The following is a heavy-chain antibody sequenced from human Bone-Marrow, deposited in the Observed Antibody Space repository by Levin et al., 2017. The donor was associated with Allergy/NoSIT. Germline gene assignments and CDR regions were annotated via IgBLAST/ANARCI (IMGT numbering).Heavy chain of an antibody. V-gene: IGHV3-23*01. CDR1: GFTFSGYA. Sequence: VASVKVSCRASGFTFSGYAMSWVRQGPGRGLEWIAAISGSGQGTHYADSVKGRITVSRDNFNNTVSLQLRSLTAEDSAVYYCAKDVDSAAGSDYFNYWGRGARVTVSS. D-gene: IGHD6-25*01. CDR2: ISGSGQGT. CDR3: AKDVDSAAGSDYFNY. J-gene: IGHJ4*02.